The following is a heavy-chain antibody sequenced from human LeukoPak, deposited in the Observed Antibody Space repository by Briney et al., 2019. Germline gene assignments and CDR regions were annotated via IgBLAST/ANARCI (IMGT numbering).Heavy chain of an antibody. CDR1: GFTVNTYA. D-gene: IGHD6-13*01. V-gene: IGHV3-23*01. Sequence: AGGSLRLSCAASGFTVNTYAMSWVRQAPGKGLEWVSAISGRDDATYYTDSVKGRFTISRDNSKNTLYLHMDSLRAEDTALYYCAKDRVAAGGIGELEHWGQGTLVTVPS. CDR3: AKDRVAAGGIGELEH. CDR2: ISGRDDAT. J-gene: IGHJ1*01.